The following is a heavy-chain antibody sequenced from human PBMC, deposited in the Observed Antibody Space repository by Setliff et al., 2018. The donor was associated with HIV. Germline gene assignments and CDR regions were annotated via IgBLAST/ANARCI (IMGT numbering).Heavy chain of an antibody. Sequence: GGSLRLSCVASGFTFSDNGMVWVRQAPGKGLEWVGSIKTKPYGGTTEYAASVKGRFTVSRDDSKSIAYLQMNSLKTEDTAVYYCTRDWSPITMVRFDYWGQGTLVTVSS. D-gene: IGHD3-10*01. V-gene: IGHV3-49*04. CDR1: GFTFSDNG. CDR2: IKTKPYGGTT. J-gene: IGHJ4*02. CDR3: TRDWSPITMVRFDY.